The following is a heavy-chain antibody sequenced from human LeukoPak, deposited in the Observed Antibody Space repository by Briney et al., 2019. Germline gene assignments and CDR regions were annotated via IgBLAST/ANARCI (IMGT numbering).Heavy chain of an antibody. V-gene: IGHV3-11*04. J-gene: IGHJ2*01. D-gene: IGHD3-10*01. CDR1: GFTFSDYY. CDR3: PRISGRAPGACYFDL. CDR2: ISSRAGTI. Sequence: GGSLRLSCAASGFTFSDYYMSWIRQAPGKGLEWISYISSRAGTIYYADSVKGRFTISRDNAKNSLYLQMNSLRAEDTAVYYWPRISGRAPGACYFDLGARGPLVTVPS.